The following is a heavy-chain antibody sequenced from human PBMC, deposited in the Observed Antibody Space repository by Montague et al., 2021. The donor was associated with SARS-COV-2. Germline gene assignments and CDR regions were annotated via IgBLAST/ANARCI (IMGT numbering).Heavy chain of an antibody. Sequence: SETLSLTCTVSGGSINSSSYYWGWIRQPPGKGLEWIGSIYSGSTYYNPSLKSQVTISVDTSKNQFSLKLSSVTAADTAVFYCARELGYCSSTNCFHFDYWGQGTLVTVSS. J-gene: IGHJ4*02. V-gene: IGHV4-39*07. CDR1: GGSINSSSYY. CDR3: ARELGYCSSTNCFHFDY. D-gene: IGHD2-2*01. CDR2: IYSGST.